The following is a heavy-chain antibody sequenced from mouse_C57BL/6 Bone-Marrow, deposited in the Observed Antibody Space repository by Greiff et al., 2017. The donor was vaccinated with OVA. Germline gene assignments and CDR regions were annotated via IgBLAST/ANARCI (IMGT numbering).Heavy chain of an antibody. Sequence: EVKLMESGPGLAKPSQTLSLTCSVTGYSITSDYWNWIRKFPGNKLEYMGYISYSGSTYYNPSLKSRISITLDTSKNQYYLQLNSVTTEDTATYYCARSFITTVVEPYLFDYWGQGTTLTVSS. CDR3: ARSFITTVVEPYLFDY. CDR2: ISYSGST. V-gene: IGHV3-8*01. J-gene: IGHJ2*01. CDR1: GYSITSDY. D-gene: IGHD1-1*01.